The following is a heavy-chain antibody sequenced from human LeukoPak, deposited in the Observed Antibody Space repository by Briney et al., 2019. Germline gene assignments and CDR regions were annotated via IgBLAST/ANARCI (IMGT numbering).Heavy chain of an antibody. CDR3: AKVPSGSSWYAGFDD. CDR1: GFTFSSYA. D-gene: IGHD6-13*01. Sequence: GGSLRLSCAASGFTFSSYAMSWVRQAPGKGLEWVSAISGSGGSTYYADSVKGRFTISRDNSKNTLYLQMSSLRAEDTAVYYCAKVPSGSSWYAGFDDWGQGTLVTVSS. V-gene: IGHV3-23*01. J-gene: IGHJ4*02. CDR2: ISGSGGST.